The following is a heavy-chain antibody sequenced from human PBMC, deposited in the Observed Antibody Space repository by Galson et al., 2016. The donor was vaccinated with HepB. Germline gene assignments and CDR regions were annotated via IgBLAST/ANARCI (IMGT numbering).Heavy chain of an antibody. Sequence: SLRLSCAASGFTFRSYDMGWVRQAPGKGLEWVSTISGSGGRTYYADSVKGRPTISRDNSKNTLYLQMNSLRAEDTAVYYCAGQRLGCYFDLWGRGTLVTVSS. CDR1: GFTFRSYD. CDR2: ISGSGGRT. D-gene: IGHD5-12*01. J-gene: IGHJ2*01. V-gene: IGHV3-23*01. CDR3: AGQRLGCYFDL.